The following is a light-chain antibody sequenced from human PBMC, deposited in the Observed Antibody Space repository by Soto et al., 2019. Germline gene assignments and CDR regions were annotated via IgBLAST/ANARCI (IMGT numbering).Light chain of an antibody. CDR1: QSISGW. V-gene: IGKV1-5*01. Sequence: DIQMTQSPSTLSASVCDRVTITCRASQSISGWLAWYHKQPGKAPKLLIYDVSSLESGVPFRCSGSGFGTEVSLTIISRQPDDFATYYCQQYNDYPLTFGQGTRLAIK. CDR3: QQYNDYPLT. CDR2: DVS. J-gene: IGKJ5*01.